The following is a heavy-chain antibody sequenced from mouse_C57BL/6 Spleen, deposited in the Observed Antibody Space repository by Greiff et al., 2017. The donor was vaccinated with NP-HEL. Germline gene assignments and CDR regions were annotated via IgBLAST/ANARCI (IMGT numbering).Heavy chain of an antibody. J-gene: IGHJ4*01. CDR2: IWSDGST. V-gene: IGHV2-6-1*01. CDR3: ARHSDYSNYVYAMDY. Sequence: QVQLQQSGPGLVAPSQSLSITCTVSGFSLTSYGVHWVRQPPGKGLEWLVVIWSDGSTTYNSALKSRLSISKDNSKSQVFLKMNSLQTDDTAMYYCARHSDYSNYVYAMDYWGQGTSVTVSS. CDR1: GFSLTSYG. D-gene: IGHD2-5*01.